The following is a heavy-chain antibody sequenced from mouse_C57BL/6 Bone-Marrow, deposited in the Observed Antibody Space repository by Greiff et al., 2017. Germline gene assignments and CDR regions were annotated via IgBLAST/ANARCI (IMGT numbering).Heavy chain of an antibody. Sequence: QVQLQQSGPELVKPGASVKISCKASGYTFTDYYINWVKQRPGQGLEWIGWIFPGSGSTYYNEKFKGKATLTVYKSSSTAYMLLSSLTSEDSAVYFCAREDGNYFLILYYFDYWGQGTTLTVSS. CDR3: AREDGNYFLILYYFDY. CDR2: IFPGSGST. V-gene: IGHV1-75*01. J-gene: IGHJ2*01. D-gene: IGHD2-1*01. CDR1: GYTFTDYY.